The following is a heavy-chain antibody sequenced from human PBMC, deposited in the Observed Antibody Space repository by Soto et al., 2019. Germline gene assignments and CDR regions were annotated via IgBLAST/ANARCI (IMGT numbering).Heavy chain of an antibody. V-gene: IGHV4-59*08. CDR2: IYYSGSA. D-gene: IGHD2-15*01. Sequence: PSETLSLTCTVSGGSISSYYWSWIRQPPGKGLEWIGYIYYSGSANYNPSLKSRVTISVDTSKNQFSLKLSSVTAADTAVYYCARHLPLGCSGGSCYRLRNWFDPWGQGTLVTVSS. CDR3: ARHLPLGCSGGSCYRLRNWFDP. CDR1: GGSISSYY. J-gene: IGHJ5*02.